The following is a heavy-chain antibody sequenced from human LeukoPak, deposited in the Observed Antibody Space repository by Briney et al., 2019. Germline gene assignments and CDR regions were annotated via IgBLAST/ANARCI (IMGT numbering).Heavy chain of an antibody. CDR3: ARLYSSSSGLRASDY. V-gene: IGHV3-48*03. Sequence: GGSLRLSCAASGFTFSSYEMNWVRQAPGKGLEWVSYISSRGTTTYYADSVKGRFTSSRDDAKNSLYLHMNSLRVEDTAVYYCARLYSSSSGLRASDYWGQGTLVTVSS. CDR2: ISSRGTTT. J-gene: IGHJ4*02. CDR1: GFTFSSYE. D-gene: IGHD6-6*01.